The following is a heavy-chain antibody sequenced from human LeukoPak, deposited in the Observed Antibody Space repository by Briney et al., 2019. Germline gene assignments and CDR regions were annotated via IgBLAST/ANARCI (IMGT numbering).Heavy chain of an antibody. CDR3: AIGVFEWSSGCPFAP. CDR1: GGSISSYY. Sequence: PSETLSLTCTVSGGSISSYYWSWIRQPAGKGLEWIGRIYTSGSTNYNPSLKSRVTMSVDTSKNQFSLKLSSVTAADTAVYYCAIGVFEWSSGCPFAPWGQGTLVTVSS. V-gene: IGHV4-4*07. CDR2: IYTSGST. J-gene: IGHJ5*02. D-gene: IGHD6-19*01.